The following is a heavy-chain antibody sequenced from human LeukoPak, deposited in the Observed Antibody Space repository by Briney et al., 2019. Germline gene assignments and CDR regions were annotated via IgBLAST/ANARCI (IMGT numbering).Heavy chain of an antibody. CDR1: GYTFTSYY. CDR3: ARALTFGGPIVATIGDFDY. V-gene: IGHV1-46*01. Sequence: ASVKVSCKASGYTFTSYYMHWVRQAPGQGLEWMGIINPSGGSTSYAQKFQGRVTMTRDTSTSTVYMELSSLRSEDTAVYYCARALTFGGPIVATIGDFDYWGQGTLVTVSS. J-gene: IGHJ4*02. CDR2: INPSGGST. D-gene: IGHD5-12*01.